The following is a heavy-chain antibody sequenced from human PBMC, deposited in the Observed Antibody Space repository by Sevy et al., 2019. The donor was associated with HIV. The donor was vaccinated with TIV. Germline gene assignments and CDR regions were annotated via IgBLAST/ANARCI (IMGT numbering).Heavy chain of an antibody. V-gene: IGHV1-2*02. Sequence: ASVKVSCKTSGSTFGDYYIHWVRQAPGQRLEWMGWINSAGTQYEQRFQDRVTITADASMTTAYMELSSLRSDDTAMYYCATSANLDTSWFDPWGQGTLVTVSS. CDR3: ATSANLDTSWFDP. CDR2: INSAGT. D-gene: IGHD5-18*01. J-gene: IGHJ5*02. CDR1: GSTFGDYY.